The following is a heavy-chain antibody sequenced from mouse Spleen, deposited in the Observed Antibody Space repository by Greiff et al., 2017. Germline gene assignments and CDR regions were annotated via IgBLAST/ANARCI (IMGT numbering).Heavy chain of an antibody. J-gene: IGHJ1*01. CDR2: IWSGGST. Sequence: VKLMESGPGLVQPSQSLSITCTVSGFSLTSYGVHWVRQSPGKGLEWLGVIWSGGSTDYNAAFISRLSISKDNSKSQVFFKMNSLQADDTAIYYCARLGLRPHWYFDVWGAGTTVTVSS. D-gene: IGHD2-4*01. CDR3: ARLGLRPHWYFDV. CDR1: GFSLTSYG. V-gene: IGHV2-2*01.